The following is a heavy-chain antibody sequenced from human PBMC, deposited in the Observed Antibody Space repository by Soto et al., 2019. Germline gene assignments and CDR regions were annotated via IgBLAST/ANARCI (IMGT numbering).Heavy chain of an antibody. J-gene: IGHJ4*02. V-gene: IGHV1-46*01. CDR2: INPSGGST. CDR3: ARADYYDSSGFYSDC. D-gene: IGHD3-22*01. Sequence: QVQLVQSGAEVKKPGASVKVSCKASGYIFTHHYIHWVRQAPGQGLEWMGIINPSGGSTNYLQKFQGRITMTRDTSTSTVYMELSSLRSEDTAVYFCARADYYDSSGFYSDCWVQGSLVTVSS. CDR1: GYIFTHHY.